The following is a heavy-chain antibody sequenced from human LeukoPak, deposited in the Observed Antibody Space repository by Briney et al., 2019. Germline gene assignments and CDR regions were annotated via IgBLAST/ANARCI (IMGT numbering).Heavy chain of an antibody. J-gene: IGHJ5*02. CDR1: GYTFTSYA. V-gene: IGHV1-2*02. CDR2: INPNSGGT. Sequence: ASVKVSCKASGYTFTSYAVSWVRQAPGQGLEWMGWINPNSGGTNYAQKFQGRVTMTRDTSISTAYMELSRLRSDDTAVYYCARDKRAFDPWGQGTLVTVSS. CDR3: ARDKRAFDP.